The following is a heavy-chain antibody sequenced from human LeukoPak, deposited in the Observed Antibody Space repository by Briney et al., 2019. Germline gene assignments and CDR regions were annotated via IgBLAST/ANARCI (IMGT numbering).Heavy chain of an antibody. CDR3: ARDKGGIEVAGTISWFDP. CDR2: IIPILGIA. CDR1: GGTFSSYA. D-gene: IGHD6-19*01. V-gene: IGHV1-69*04. Sequence: GASVKVSCKASGGTFSSYAISWVRQAPGQGLEWMGRIIPILGIANYAQKFQGRVTITADKSTSTAYMELSSLRSEDTAVYYCARDKGGIEVAGTISWFDPWGQGTLVTVSS. J-gene: IGHJ5*02.